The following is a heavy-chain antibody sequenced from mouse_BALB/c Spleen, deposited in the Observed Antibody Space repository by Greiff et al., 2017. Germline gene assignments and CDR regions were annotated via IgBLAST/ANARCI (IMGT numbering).Heavy chain of an antibody. CDR2: ISSGSSTI. J-gene: IGHJ2*01. CDR3: ATGTYYFDY. CDR1: GFTFSSFG. Sequence: DVHLVESGGGLVQPGGSRKISCAASGFTFSSFGMHWVRQAPEKGLEWVAYISSGSSTIYYADTVKGRFTISKDNPTNTLFLQMTSLRSEDTAMYYCATGTYYFDYWGQGTTLTVSS. D-gene: IGHD4-1*01. V-gene: IGHV5-17*02.